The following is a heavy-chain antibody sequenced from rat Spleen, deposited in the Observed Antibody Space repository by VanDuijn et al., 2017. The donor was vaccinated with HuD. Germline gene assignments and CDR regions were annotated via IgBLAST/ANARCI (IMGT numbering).Heavy chain of an antibody. V-gene: IGHV5S10*01. CDR3: ARRYDFDY. D-gene: IGHD1-11*01. CDR2: ISFDGIST. J-gene: IGHJ2*01. CDR1: GFTFSDYN. Sequence: EVQLVESGGGLVQPGRSLKLSCAASGFTFSDYNMAWVRQAPTKGLEWVATISFDGISTYYRDSVKGRFTLSRDNAKSTLYLQMDSLRSEDTATYYCARRYDFDYWGQGVMVTVSS.